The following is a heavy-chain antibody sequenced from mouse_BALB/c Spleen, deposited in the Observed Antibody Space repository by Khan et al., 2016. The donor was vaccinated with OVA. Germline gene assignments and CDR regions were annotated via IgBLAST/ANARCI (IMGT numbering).Heavy chain of an antibody. CDR3: AGDKIHDFGSDAMDY. J-gene: IGHJ4*01. CDR1: GFTIKDTY. V-gene: IGHV14-3*02. D-gene: IGHD1-2*01. Sequence: VQLQQSGAELVKPGASVKLSCTASGFTIKDTYMHWVKQRPEQGLEWIGGIDPANGNTKFDPKFKGKATLTADTSSNTAYLQLSSLTSEDSAVYYCAGDKIHDFGSDAMDYWGQGTSVTVSA. CDR2: IDPANGNT.